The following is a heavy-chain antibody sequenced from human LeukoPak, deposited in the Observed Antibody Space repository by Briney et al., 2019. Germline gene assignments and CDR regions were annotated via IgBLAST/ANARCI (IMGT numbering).Heavy chain of an antibody. D-gene: IGHD1-26*01. Sequence: PSETLSLTCAVYGGSFSGYYWSWIRQPPGKGLEWIGEINHSGSTNYNPSLKSRVTISLDTSKNQFSLKLSSVTAADTAVYYCARDVLEATPYYYYYYMDVWGKGTTVTISS. V-gene: IGHV4-34*01. CDR1: GGSFSGYY. CDR3: ARDVLEATPYYYYYYMDV. J-gene: IGHJ6*03. CDR2: INHSGST.